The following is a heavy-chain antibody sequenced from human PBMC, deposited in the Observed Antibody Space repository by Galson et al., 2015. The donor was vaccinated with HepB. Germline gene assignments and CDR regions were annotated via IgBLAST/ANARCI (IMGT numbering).Heavy chain of an antibody. CDR3: ARGPWGYSSGWFDY. D-gene: IGHD6-25*01. CDR2: IYYSGST. Sequence: ETLSLTCTVSGGSISSYYWSWIRQPPGKGLEWIGYIYYSGSTNYNPSLKSRVTISVDTSKNQFSLKLSSVTAADTAVYYCARGPWGYSSGWFDYWGQGTLVTVSS. CDR1: GGSISSYY. J-gene: IGHJ4*02. V-gene: IGHV4-59*08.